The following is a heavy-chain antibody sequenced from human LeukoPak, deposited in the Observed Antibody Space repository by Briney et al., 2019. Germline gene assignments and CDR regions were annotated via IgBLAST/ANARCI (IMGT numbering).Heavy chain of an antibody. Sequence: QSGGSLRLSCAASGFTFSSYAMSWVRQAPGKGLEWVSAISGSGGSTYYADSVKGRFTISRDNSKNTLYLQMNSLRAEDTAVYYCAKGSDYVGAFDIWGQGTMVTVSS. D-gene: IGHD4-17*01. CDR3: AKGSDYVGAFDI. CDR2: ISGSGGST. J-gene: IGHJ3*02. CDR1: GFTFSSYA. V-gene: IGHV3-23*01.